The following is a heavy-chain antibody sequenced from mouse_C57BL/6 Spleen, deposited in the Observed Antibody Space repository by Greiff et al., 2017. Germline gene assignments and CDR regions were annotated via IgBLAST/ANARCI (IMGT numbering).Heavy chain of an antibody. D-gene: IGHD1-1*01. CDR1: GYTFTSYW. CDR3: ARSTTVVATDYFDY. V-gene: IGHV1-61*01. Sequence: QVQLQQPGAELVRPGSSVKLSCKASGYTFTSYWMDWVKQRPGQGLEWIGNIYPSDSETHYNQKFKDKATLIVDKSSSTAYMQLSSLTSEDSAVYYCARSTTVVATDYFDYWGQGTTLTVSS. J-gene: IGHJ2*01. CDR2: IYPSDSET.